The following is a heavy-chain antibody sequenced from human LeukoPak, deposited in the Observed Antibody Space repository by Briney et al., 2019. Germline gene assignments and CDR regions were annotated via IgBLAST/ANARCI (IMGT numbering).Heavy chain of an antibody. CDR2: ISYDGSNK. CDR1: GFTFSSYG. D-gene: IGHD1-26*01. CDR3: AKDRSWALDY. Sequence: PGGSLRLSCAASGFTFSSYGMHWVRQAPGKGLEWVAVISYDGSNKYYADSVKGRFTISRDNSKNMLYLQMNSLRAEDTAMYYCAKDRSWALDYWGQGTLVTVSS. V-gene: IGHV3-30*18. J-gene: IGHJ4*02.